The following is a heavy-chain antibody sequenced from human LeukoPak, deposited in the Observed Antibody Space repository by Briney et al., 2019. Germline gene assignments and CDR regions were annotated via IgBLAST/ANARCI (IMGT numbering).Heavy chain of an antibody. D-gene: IGHD3-16*02. CDR3: ARSITITFGGVIAHIPDAFDI. Sequence: SETLSLTCTVSGGSISSYYWSSIRQPAGKGLEWIGRIYTSGSTNYNPSLKSRVTMSVDTSKNQFSLKLSSVTAADTAVYYCARSITITFGGVIAHIPDAFDIWGQGTMVTVSS. CDR1: GGSISSYY. V-gene: IGHV4-4*07. J-gene: IGHJ3*02. CDR2: IYTSGST.